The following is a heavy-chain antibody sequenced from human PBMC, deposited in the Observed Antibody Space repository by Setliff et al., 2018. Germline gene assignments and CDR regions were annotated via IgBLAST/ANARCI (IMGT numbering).Heavy chain of an antibody. D-gene: IGHD3-3*01. CDR2: IYHDGPSV. Sequence: PSETLSLTCAVSGVSINSLNWWTWVRQPPGKGLEWIGEIYHDGPSVHYNPSLKSRVTISLDTSKSQFFLKLNSVTAADTAVYYCARMSGFLYMDVWGKGTPVTVSS. V-gene: IGHV4-4*02. CDR1: GVSINSLNW. CDR3: ARMSGFLYMDV. J-gene: IGHJ6*03.